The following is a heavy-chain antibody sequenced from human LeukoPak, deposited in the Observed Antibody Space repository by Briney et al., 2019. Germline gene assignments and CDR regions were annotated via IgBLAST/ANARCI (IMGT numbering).Heavy chain of an antibody. CDR3: ARTILELWLPGAFDY. Sequence: PSETLSLTCAVSGGSISSGGYSWSWIRQPPGKGLEWIGYIYHSGSTYYNPSLKSRVTISVGRSKNQFSLKLSSVTAADTAVYYCARTILELWLPGAFDYWGQGTLVTVSS. CDR1: GGSISSGGYS. D-gene: IGHD5-18*01. J-gene: IGHJ4*02. V-gene: IGHV4-30-2*01. CDR2: IYHSGST.